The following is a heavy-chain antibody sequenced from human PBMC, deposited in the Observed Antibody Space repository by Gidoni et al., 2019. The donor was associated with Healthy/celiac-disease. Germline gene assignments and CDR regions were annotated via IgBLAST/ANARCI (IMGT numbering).Heavy chain of an antibody. V-gene: IGHV4-34*01. CDR2: INHSGST. Sequence: QVQLQQWGAGLLKPSATLSLTCAVYGGSFSGYYWSWIRQPPGKGREWIGEINHSGSTNYNPSLKSRVTISVDTSKNQFSLKLSSVTAADTAVYYCARGGVVVVISLVGLVKVDYWGQGTLVTVSS. J-gene: IGHJ4*02. D-gene: IGHD3-22*01. CDR3: ARGGVVVVISLVGLVKVDY. CDR1: GGSFSGYY.